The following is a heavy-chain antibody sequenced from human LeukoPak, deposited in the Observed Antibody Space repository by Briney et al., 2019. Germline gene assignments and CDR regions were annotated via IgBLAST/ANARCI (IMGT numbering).Heavy chain of an antibody. D-gene: IGHD3-10*01. J-gene: IGHJ4*02. V-gene: IGHV3-23*01. CDR3: AKGRGYYGSGSSEAAFDY. Sequence: GGSLRLSCAASGFTFSNYAINWVRQAPGKGLEWVSTITGSGVSSYYADSVKGRFTISRDNSKNTLYLQMNSLRPDDTAVYYCAKGRGYYGSGSSEAAFDYWGQGTLVTVSS. CDR1: GFTFSNYA. CDR2: ITGSGVSS.